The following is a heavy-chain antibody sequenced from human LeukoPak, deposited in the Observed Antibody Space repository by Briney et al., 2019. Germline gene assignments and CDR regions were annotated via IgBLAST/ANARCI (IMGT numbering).Heavy chain of an antibody. CDR2: ISGSGGST. Sequence: GGSLRLSCAASGFTFSSYAMSWVRLAPGKGLECVSAISGSGGSTYYADSVKGRFTISRDNSKNTLYLQMNSLRAEDTAVYYCATHTGVPAAPNYYMDVWGKGTTVTVSS. CDR1: GFTFSSYA. V-gene: IGHV3-23*01. D-gene: IGHD2-2*01. J-gene: IGHJ6*03. CDR3: ATHTGVPAAPNYYMDV.